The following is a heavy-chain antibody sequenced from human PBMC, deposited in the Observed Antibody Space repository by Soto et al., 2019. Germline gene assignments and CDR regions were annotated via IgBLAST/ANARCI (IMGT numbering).Heavy chain of an antibody. Sequence: QVLLVESGGGVVQPGGSLRLSCATGGFSFGSFAMHWVRQAPGKGLEWLAVVWYDGNKKNYIDYVKGRFTISRDNSQHKLFLQLTSLRPEDTAVYYCAKLRLERYSAFWSGFPLWGRGTLVSVSS. D-gene: IGHD3-3*01. CDR1: GFSFGSFA. CDR3: AKLRLERYSAFWSGFPL. CDR2: VWYDGNKK. J-gene: IGHJ4*02. V-gene: IGHV3-33*03.